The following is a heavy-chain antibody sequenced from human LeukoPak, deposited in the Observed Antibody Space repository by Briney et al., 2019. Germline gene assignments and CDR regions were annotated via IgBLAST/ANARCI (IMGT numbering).Heavy chain of an antibody. CDR1: GFTFNNYW. CDR3: ARDPPGSGSLLHFEY. CDR2: INNDGTTT. V-gene: IGHV3-74*01. Sequence: PGGSLRLSCAASGFTFNNYWMHWVRQAPGKGLVWVSRINNDGTTTNYADSVKGRFTVSRDNAKNSLYLQMNTLRAEDTAVYYCARDPPGSGSLLHFEYWGQGTVVTVSS. D-gene: IGHD5-12*01. J-gene: IGHJ4*02.